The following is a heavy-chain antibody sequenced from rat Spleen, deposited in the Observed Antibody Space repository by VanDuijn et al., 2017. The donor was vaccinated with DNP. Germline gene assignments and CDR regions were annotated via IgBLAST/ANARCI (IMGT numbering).Heavy chain of an antibody. D-gene: IGHD1-2*01. CDR2: INYDGSST. CDR1: GFTFSDYN. J-gene: IGHJ2*01. V-gene: IGHV5-7*01. Sequence: EVQLVESGGGLVQPGRSLKLSCAASGFTFSDYNMAWVRQAPKKGLAWVATINYDGSSTYYRDSVKGRFNISRDNAKSTRYLQMDSLRSEDTATYYWARRYSSYPDYWGQGVMVTVSS. CDR3: ARRYSSYPDY.